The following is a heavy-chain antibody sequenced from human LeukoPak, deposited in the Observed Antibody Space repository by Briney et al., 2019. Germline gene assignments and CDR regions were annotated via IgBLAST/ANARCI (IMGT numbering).Heavy chain of an antibody. J-gene: IGHJ4*02. CDR2: ISYSGST. Sequence: SETLSLTCTVSGGSISSSYWSWIRQPPGKGLEWIGYISYSGSTNYNPSLRSRVTISVDTSKNQFSLKLPSVTAADTAVYYCARGRSGGLVTRDYWGQGTLVTVSS. V-gene: IGHV4-59*01. CDR3: ARGRSGGLVTRDY. D-gene: IGHD2-21*02. CDR1: GGSISSSY.